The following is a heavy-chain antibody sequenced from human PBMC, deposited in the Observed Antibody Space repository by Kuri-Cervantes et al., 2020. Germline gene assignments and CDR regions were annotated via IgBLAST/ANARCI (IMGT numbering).Heavy chain of an antibody. CDR3: ARDRGFRFDNVWIPSLDY. Sequence: GESLKISCAASGFTFNSYSMHWVRQAPGKGLEWVAVISYDGSNKYYADSVKGRFTISRDNSKNTLYLQMNSLRAEDTAVYYCARDRGFRFDNVWIPSLDYWGQGTLVTVSS. CDR2: ISYDGSNK. D-gene: IGHD3-9*01. CDR1: GFTFNSYS. V-gene: IGHV3-30-3*01. J-gene: IGHJ4*02.